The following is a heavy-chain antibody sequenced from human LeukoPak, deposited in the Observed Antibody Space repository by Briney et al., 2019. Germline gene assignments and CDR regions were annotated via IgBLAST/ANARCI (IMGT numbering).Heavy chain of an antibody. V-gene: IGHV4-39*01. CDR2: IYYSGST. Sequence: PSETLSLTCTVSGGSISSSSCYWGWIRQPPGKGLEWIGSIYYSGSTYYNPSLKSRVTISVDTSKNQFSLKLSSVTAADTAVYYCARHAYYDFWSGYYTSDYFDYWGQGTLVTVSS. CDR3: ARHAYYDFWSGYYTSDYFDY. D-gene: IGHD3-3*01. CDR1: GGSISSSSCY. J-gene: IGHJ4*02.